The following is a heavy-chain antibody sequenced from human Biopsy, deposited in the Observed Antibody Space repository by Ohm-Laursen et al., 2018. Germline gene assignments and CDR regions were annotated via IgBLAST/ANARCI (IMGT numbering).Heavy chain of an antibody. CDR1: GYSFSAYD. CDR3: ARGYSRRVSIFEASIYWFDT. D-gene: IGHD6-6*01. V-gene: IGHV1-8*01. Sequence: SVKVSCKPSGYSFSAYDVNWVRQARGQGLEWMGWMIPSSGKTGYAQRFQGRVTLTMNTSISTAYMELSGLRSEDTAVYFCARGYSRRVSIFEASIYWFDTWGQGTLVTVSS. CDR2: MIPSSGKT. J-gene: IGHJ5*02.